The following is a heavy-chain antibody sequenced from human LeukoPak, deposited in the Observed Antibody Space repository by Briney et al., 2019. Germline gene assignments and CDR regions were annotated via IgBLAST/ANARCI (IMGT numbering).Heavy chain of an antibody. CDR1: GGSFSGYY. CDR3: ARDGGYCSGITCPGDH. D-gene: IGHD2-15*01. Sequence: PSETLSLTCAVYGGSFSGYYWSWIRQPPGKGLEWVGNLNVDGTTRNYADSVKGRFTISRDNAKNSLYLQMNSLRAEDTAVYYCARDGGYCSGITCPGDHWGLGTLVTVSS. V-gene: IGHV3-7*01. J-gene: IGHJ5*02. CDR2: LNVDGTTR.